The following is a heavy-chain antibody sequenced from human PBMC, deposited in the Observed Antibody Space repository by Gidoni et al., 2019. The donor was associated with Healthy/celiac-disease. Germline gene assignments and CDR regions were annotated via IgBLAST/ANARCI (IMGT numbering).Heavy chain of an antibody. CDR1: GGSISSSSYY. D-gene: IGHD3-9*01. V-gene: IGHV4-39*01. Sequence: QLQLQESGPGLVKPSETLSLTCPVSGGSISSSSYYWGWIRQPPGKGLEWIGSIYYSGSTYYNPSLKSRVTISVDTSKNQFSLKLSSVTAADTAVYYCARLILSGYFDYWGQGTLVTVSS. J-gene: IGHJ4*02. CDR2: IYYSGST. CDR3: ARLILSGYFDY.